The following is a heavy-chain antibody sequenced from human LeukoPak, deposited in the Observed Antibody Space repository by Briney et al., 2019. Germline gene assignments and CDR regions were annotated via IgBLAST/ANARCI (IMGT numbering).Heavy chain of an antibody. V-gene: IGHV3-74*01. D-gene: IGHD1-1*01. CDR2: ISSDGTST. CDR3: AGGYRYFHH. J-gene: IGHJ1*01. CDR1: GFTFSSYW. Sequence: TGRSLRLSCAASGFTFSSYWMHWVRQAPGKGLVWVSRISSDGTSTSYADSVKGRFTISRDNAKNTLYLQMNSLRAEDTAVYYCAGGYRYFHHWGQGTLVTVSS.